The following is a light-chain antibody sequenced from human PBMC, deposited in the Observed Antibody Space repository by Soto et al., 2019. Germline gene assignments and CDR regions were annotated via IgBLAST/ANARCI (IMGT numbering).Light chain of an antibody. CDR3: QSYDNSLSTWV. Sequence: QSVVTQPPSVSGAPGQRVTIPYTGSSSNIGAGFDVHWYQQLPGTAPKLLIYGHTDRPSGVPDRFSGSRSATSASLAITGLQAEDEAVYYCQSYDNSLSTWVFGGGTKLTVL. CDR1: SSNIGAGFD. CDR2: GHT. J-gene: IGLJ3*02. V-gene: IGLV1-40*01.